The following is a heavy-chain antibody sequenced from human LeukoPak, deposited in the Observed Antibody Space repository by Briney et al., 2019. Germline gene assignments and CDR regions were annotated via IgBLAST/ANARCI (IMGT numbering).Heavy chain of an antibody. V-gene: IGHV1-2*02. Sequence: EASVKVSCKASGYTFTDYYMHWVRQAPGQGLEWMGWINPNSGGTSYAQKFQGRVTMTRDTSISTAYMEVSRLRSDDTAVYYCARNIQEQWLVQGYWGQGTLVTVSS. CDR1: GYTFTDYY. CDR3: ARNIQEQWLVQGY. J-gene: IGHJ4*02. CDR2: INPNSGGT. D-gene: IGHD6-19*01.